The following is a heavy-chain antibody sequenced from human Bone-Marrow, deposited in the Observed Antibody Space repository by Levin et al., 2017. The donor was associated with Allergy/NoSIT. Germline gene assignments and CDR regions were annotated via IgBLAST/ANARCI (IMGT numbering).Heavy chain of an antibody. CDR3: ARGYRSSSVGAFDM. Sequence: AASVKVSCKASGGTFNSDAMSWVRQAPGQGLEWMGGIMPFVGSAKYAQNFQGRVTITADEVTSTAYMELSSLRSDDTAVYYCARGYRSSSVGAFDMWGQGTKVIVSS. CDR2: IMPFVGSA. CDR1: GGTFNSDA. J-gene: IGHJ3*02. D-gene: IGHD6-6*01. V-gene: IGHV1-69*13.